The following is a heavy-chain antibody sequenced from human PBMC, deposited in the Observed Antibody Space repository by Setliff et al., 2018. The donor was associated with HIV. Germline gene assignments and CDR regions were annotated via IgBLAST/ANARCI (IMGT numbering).Heavy chain of an antibody. CDR2: ISGDTRII. CDR1: GFTFSSYS. V-gene: IGHV3-48*01. CDR3: ARDLNWGFDY. D-gene: IGHD7-27*01. Sequence: GESLRLACAASGFTFSSYSMNWVRQAPGNGLEWVSYISGDTRIINYADSVKGRFTISRDNAKNSLYLQMNSLRVEDTALYYCARDLNWGFDYWGQGTLVTVSS. J-gene: IGHJ4*02.